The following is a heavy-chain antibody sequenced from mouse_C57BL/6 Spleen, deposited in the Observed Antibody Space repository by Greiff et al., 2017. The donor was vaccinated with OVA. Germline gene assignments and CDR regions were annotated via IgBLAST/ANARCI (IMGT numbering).Heavy chain of an antibody. CDR1: GYTFTDYN. V-gene: IGHV1-18*01. CDR2: INPNNGGT. D-gene: IGHD1-1*01. Sequence: VHVKQSGPELVKPGASVKIPCKASGYTFTDYNMDWVKQSHGKSLEWIGDINPNNGGTIYNQKFKGKATLTVDKSSSTAYMELRSLTSEDTAVYYCARWNYYGSSPFDYWGQGTTLTVSS. J-gene: IGHJ2*01. CDR3: ARWNYYGSSPFDY.